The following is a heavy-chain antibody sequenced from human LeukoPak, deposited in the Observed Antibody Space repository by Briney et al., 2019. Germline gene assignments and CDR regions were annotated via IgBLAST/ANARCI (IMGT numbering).Heavy chain of an antibody. V-gene: IGHV3-48*04. CDR1: GFTFSSYS. D-gene: IGHD4-17*01. CDR3: AKERIMGTVTTRVDY. CDR2: ISSSSSTI. J-gene: IGHJ4*02. Sequence: GGSLRLSCAASGFTFSSYSMNWVRQAPGKGLEWVSYISSSSSTIYYADSVKGRFTISRDNAKNSLYLQMNSLRAEDTAVYYCAKERIMGTVTTRVDYWGQGTLVTVSS.